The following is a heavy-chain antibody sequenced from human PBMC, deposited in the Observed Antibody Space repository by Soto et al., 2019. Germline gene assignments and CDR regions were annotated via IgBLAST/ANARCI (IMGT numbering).Heavy chain of an antibody. D-gene: IGHD6-13*01. CDR2: TYYRSKWYN. J-gene: IGHJ6*02. CDR1: WDSVSSNSAA. V-gene: IGHV6-1*01. Sequence: PSQTLSLTCAISWDSVSSNSAAWNWIRPSPSRGLEWLGRTYYRSKWYNDYAVSVKSRITINPDTSKNQFSLQLNSVTPEDTAVYYCARDLAAAGYTYYYYYGMDVWGQGTTVTVSS. CDR3: ARDLAAAGYTYYYYYGMDV.